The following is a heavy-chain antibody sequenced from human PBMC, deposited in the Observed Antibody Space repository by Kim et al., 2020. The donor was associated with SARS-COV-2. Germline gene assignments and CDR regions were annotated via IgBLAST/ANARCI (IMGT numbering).Heavy chain of an antibody. V-gene: IGHV3-15*01. CDR2: GTA. D-gene: IGHD2-2*01. Sequence: GTADYAAPVKGRFTISRDDSKNTRYLQINCLKTEDTAVYYCTGWATRFDYWGQGTLVTVSS. CDR3: TGWATRFDY. J-gene: IGHJ4*02.